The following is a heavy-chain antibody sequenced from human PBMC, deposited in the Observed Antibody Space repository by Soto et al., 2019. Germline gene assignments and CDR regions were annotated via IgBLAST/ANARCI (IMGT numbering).Heavy chain of an antibody. D-gene: IGHD7-27*01. CDR3: ARGPSGDKVDY. V-gene: IGHV4-30-4*01. Sequence: SETLSLTCTVSGGSISSGDYYWSWIRQPPGKGLEWIGYIYYSGSTYYNPSLKSRVTISVDTSKNQFSLKLRSVSAADTAVYYCARGPSGDKVDYWGQGTLVTVSS. CDR2: IYYSGST. J-gene: IGHJ4*02. CDR1: GGSISSGDYY.